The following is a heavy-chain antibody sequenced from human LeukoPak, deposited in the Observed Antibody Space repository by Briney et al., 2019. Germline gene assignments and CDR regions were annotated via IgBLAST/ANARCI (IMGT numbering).Heavy chain of an antibody. D-gene: IGHD3-10*01. V-gene: IGHV4-39*01. CDR2: IYYSGTT. Sequence: SETLSLTCTVSGGSISSRDYYWSWIRQSPGKGLEWIANIYYSGTTHYNPSLKSRVTLSVDTPKNQFSLKLNSVTAADTAVYYCTRLRVRGSIMYYFDNWGQGPLVTVSS. CDR3: TRLRVRGSIMYYFDN. J-gene: IGHJ4*02. CDR1: GGSISSRDYY.